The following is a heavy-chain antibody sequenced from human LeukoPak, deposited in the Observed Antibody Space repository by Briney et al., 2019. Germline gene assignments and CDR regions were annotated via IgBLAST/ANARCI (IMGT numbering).Heavy chain of an antibody. CDR2: IYYSGST. D-gene: IGHD3-10*01. CDR3: ARAQGRSGFGLFDY. J-gene: IGHJ4*02. CDR1: GGSISSYY. Sequence: PSETLSLTCTVSGGSISSYYWSWIRQAPGKGLEWIGYIYYSGSTNYNPSLKSRVTISVDTSKNQFSLKLSSVTAADTAVYYCARAQGRSGFGLFDYWGQGTLVTVSS. V-gene: IGHV4-59*01.